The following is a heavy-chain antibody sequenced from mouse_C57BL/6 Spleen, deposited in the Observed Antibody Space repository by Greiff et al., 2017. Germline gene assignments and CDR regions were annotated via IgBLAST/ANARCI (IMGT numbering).Heavy chain of an antibody. CDR1: GYTFTDYY. J-gene: IGHJ3*01. CDR3: EGEWGLRPFAY. Sequence: VQLQQSGAELVRPGASVKLSCKASGYTFTDYYINWVKQRPGQGLEWIARIYPGSGNTYYNEKFKGKATLTADKSSSTAYMQLSSLTSADSAVFLCEGEWGLRPFAYGGQGTLVTVSA. CDR2: IYPGSGNT. V-gene: IGHV1-76*01. D-gene: IGHD2-4*01.